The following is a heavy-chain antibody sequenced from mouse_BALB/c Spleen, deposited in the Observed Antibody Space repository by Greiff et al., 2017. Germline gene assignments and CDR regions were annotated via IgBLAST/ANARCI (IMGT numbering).Heavy chain of an antibody. CDR1: GFTFSSFG. J-gene: IGHJ2*01. CDR3: ARHDYGLDY. CDR2: ISSGSSTI. Sequence: EVKLMESGGGLVQPGGSLKLSCAASGFTFSSFGMHWVRQAPEKGLEWVAYISSGSSTIYYADTVKGRFTISRDNPKNTLFLQMTSLRSEDTAMYYCARHDYGLDYWGQGTTLTVSS. V-gene: IGHV5-17*02. D-gene: IGHD2-4*01.